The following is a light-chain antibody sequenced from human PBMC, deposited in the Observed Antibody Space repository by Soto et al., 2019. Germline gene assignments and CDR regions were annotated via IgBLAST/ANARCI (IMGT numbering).Light chain of an antibody. CDR3: QSYDSSLSGVV. CDR1: SSHIGAGYD. CDR2: GNS. V-gene: IGLV1-40*01. Sequence: SVLTQPPSVSGAPGQRVTISCTGSSSHIGAGYDVHWYQQLPGTAPKLLIYGNSNRPSGVPDRFSGSKSGTSASLAITGLQAEDEADYYCQSYDSSLSGVVFGGGTKLTVL. J-gene: IGLJ2*01.